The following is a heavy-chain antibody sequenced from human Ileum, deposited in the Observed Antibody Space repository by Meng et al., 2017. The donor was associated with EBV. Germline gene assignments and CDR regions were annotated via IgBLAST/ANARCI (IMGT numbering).Heavy chain of an antibody. Sequence: HVPLQEPGPGLWKPSDPLSLTCAVSGYSISSTNWWGWIRQPPGKGLEWIGYIYYSGSTPYTPSLKSRVTMSVDTSKNQFSLNLNSVTAVDTAVYYCARNVPGTSAYYDWGQGTLVTVSS. CDR1: GYSISSTNW. J-gene: IGHJ4*02. CDR2: IYYSGST. D-gene: IGHD3-22*01. CDR3: ARNVPGTSAYYD. V-gene: IGHV4-28*01.